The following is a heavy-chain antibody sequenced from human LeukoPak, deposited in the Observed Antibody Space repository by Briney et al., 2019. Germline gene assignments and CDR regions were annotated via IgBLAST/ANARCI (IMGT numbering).Heavy chain of an antibody. CDR2: ISYDGSNK. Sequence: GGSLRLSCAASGFTFSSYAMHWVRQAPGKGLEWVAVISYDGSNKYYADSVKGRFTISRDNSKNTLYLQMNSLRADDTAVYYCARVHLPLTYYYYGMDVWGQGTTVTVSS. J-gene: IGHJ6*02. CDR3: ARVHLPLTYYYYGMDV. V-gene: IGHV3-30-3*01. CDR1: GFTFSSYA.